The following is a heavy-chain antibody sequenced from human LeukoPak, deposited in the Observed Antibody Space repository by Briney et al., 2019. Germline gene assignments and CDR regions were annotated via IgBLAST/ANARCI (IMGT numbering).Heavy chain of an antibody. D-gene: IGHD2-2*01. Sequence: GGSLRLSCAASGFTFSSYAMSWVRQAPGKGLEWVSAISGSGGSTYYADSVKGRFTISRDNSKNTLYLQMNSLRAEDTAIYYCAKDRTSSYYYYYMDVWGKGTTVTVSS. CDR3: AKDRTSSYYYYYMDV. CDR2: ISGSGGST. CDR1: GFTFSSYA. V-gene: IGHV3-23*01. J-gene: IGHJ6*03.